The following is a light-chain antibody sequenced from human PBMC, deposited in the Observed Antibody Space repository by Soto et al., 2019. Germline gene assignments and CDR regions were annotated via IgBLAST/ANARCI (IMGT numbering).Light chain of an antibody. Sequence: QSVLTQPASVSGSPGQSITISCTGTSSDVGSYNLVSWYQQHPGKAPKLMIYEGSKRPSGVSNRFSGSKSGNTASLTISGLQAEDGADYYCCSYAGSSPYVVFGGGTKLTVL. CDR2: EGS. J-gene: IGLJ2*01. V-gene: IGLV2-23*01. CDR1: SSDVGSYNL. CDR3: CSYAGSSPYVV.